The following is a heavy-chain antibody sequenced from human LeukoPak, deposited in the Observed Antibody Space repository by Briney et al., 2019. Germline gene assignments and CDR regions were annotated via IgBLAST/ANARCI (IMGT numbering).Heavy chain of an antibody. V-gene: IGHV3-11*06. CDR3: ARVPGYSYGALDY. CDR1: GFTFSDYY. Sequence: PGGSLRLSCAASGFTFSDYYMSWIRQAPGKGLEWVSYISSSSSYTNYADSVKGRFTISRDNAKNSLYLQMNSLRAKDTAVYYCARVPGYSYGALDYWGQGTLVTVSS. CDR2: ISSSSSYT. J-gene: IGHJ4*02. D-gene: IGHD5-18*01.